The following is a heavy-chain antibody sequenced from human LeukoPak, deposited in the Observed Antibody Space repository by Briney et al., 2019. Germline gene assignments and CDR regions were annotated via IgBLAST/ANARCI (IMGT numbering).Heavy chain of an antibody. CDR1: GDSVSSNSAA. D-gene: IGHD5-18*01. CDR2: TYYRSKWYN. V-gene: IGHV6-1*01. J-gene: IGHJ4*02. CDR3: ARDIVDTAMGEATFGY. Sequence: SQTLSLTCAISGDSVSSNSAAWNWTRQSPSRGLEWLGRTYYRSKWYNDYAVSVKSRITINPDTSKNQFSLQLNSVTPEDTAVYYCARDIVDTAMGEATFGYWGQGTLVTVSS.